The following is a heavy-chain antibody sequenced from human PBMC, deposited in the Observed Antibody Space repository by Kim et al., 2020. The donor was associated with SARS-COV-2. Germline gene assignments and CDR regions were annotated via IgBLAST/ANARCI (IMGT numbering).Heavy chain of an antibody. Sequence: GGSLRLSCAASGFTFSSYSMNWVRQAPGKGLEWVSSISSSSSYIYYADSVKGRFTISRDNAKNSLYPQMNSLRAEDTAVYYCARAIVVVPAASGAKYYYYGMDVWGQGTTVTVSS. D-gene: IGHD2-2*01. CDR3: ARAIVVVPAASGAKYYYYGMDV. V-gene: IGHV3-21*01. CDR1: GFTFSSYS. CDR2: ISSSSSYI. J-gene: IGHJ6*02.